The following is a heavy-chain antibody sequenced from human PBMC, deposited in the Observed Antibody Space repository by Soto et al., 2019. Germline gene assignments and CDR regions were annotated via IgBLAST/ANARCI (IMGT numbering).Heavy chain of an antibody. Sequence: SETLSLTCTVSGGSISSSSYYWGWIRQPPGKGLEWIGSIYYSGSTYYNPSLKSRVTISVDTSKNQFSLKLSSVTAADTAVYYCARHFPPSYCSGGSCYSRMGYFDLWGRGTLVTVSS. CDR1: GGSISSSSYY. J-gene: IGHJ2*01. CDR2: IYYSGST. CDR3: ARHFPPSYCSGGSCYSRMGYFDL. V-gene: IGHV4-39*01. D-gene: IGHD2-15*01.